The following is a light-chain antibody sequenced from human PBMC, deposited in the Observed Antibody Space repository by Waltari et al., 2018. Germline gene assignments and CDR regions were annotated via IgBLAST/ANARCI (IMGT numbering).Light chain of an antibody. V-gene: IGKV1-8*01. CDR1: QGISSY. Sequence: AIRITQSPSSLSASTGDRVTITCRGSQGISSYLAWYHQKPGKAPKLLIYAASTLQSGVPSRFSGSRSGTDFTLTISCLQYEDFATYYCQQYYSYPWTFGQGTKVEIK. J-gene: IGKJ1*01. CDR3: QQYYSYPWT. CDR2: AAS.